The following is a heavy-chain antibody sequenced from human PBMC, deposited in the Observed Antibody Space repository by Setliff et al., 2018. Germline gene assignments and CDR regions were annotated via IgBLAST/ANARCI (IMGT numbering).Heavy chain of an antibody. V-gene: IGHV3-15*01. J-gene: IGHJ4*02. D-gene: IGHD6-13*01. CDR2: VKSKSDGGTI. Sequence: PGGSLRLSCAASGFTFTNAWMSWVRQAPGRGLEWVGRVKSKSDGGTIDYAAPVEGRFTISRDDSKNTLYLQMNSLKTEDTAVYYCTTAPLAAASTCWGQGTLVTVSS. CDR1: GFTFTNAW. CDR3: TTAPLAAASTC.